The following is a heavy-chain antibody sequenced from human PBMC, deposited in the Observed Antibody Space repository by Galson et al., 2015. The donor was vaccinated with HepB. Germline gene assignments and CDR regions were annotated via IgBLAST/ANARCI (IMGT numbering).Heavy chain of an antibody. V-gene: IGHV7-4-1*02. CDR3: ARDRGELRYFDWLLDYYYYGMDV. D-gene: IGHD3-9*01. Sequence: SVKVSCKASGYTFTSYAMNWVRQAPGQGLEWMGWINTNTGNPTYAQGFTGRFVFSLDTSVSTAYLQISSLKAEDTAVYYCARDRGELRYFDWLLDYYYYGMDVWGQGTTVTVSS. J-gene: IGHJ6*02. CDR2: INTNTGNP. CDR1: GYTFTSYA.